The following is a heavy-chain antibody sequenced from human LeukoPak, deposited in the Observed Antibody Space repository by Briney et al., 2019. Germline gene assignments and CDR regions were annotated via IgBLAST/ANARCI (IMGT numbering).Heavy chain of an antibody. CDR2: ISSSGSTI. Sequence: GGSLRLSCAASGFTFSDYYMSWLRQAPGKGLEWVSYISSSGSTIYYADSVKGRFTISRDNAKNSLYLQMNSLRAEDTAVYYCARVGRDSWSGYYYYYYMDVWGKGTTVTVSS. V-gene: IGHV3-11*01. D-gene: IGHD3-3*01. CDR1: GFTFSDYY. J-gene: IGHJ6*03. CDR3: ARVGRDSWSGYYYYYYMDV.